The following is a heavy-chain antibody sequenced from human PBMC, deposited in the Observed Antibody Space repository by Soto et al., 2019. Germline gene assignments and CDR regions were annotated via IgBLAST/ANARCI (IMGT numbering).Heavy chain of an antibody. Sequence: EVQLLESGGGLVQPGGSLRLSCAASGFTFSSYAMSWVRQAPGKGLEWVSAISGSGGSTYYADSVKGRFTISRDNSKNXRYLQMHSLRAEDTAVYYCANLYLGKSRYYYYGMDVWGQGTTVTVSS. CDR3: ANLYLGKSRYYYYGMDV. D-gene: IGHD2-15*01. V-gene: IGHV3-23*01. CDR2: ISGSGGST. J-gene: IGHJ6*02. CDR1: GFTFSSYA.